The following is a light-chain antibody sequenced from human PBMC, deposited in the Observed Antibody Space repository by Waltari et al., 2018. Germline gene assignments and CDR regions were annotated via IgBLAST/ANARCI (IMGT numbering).Light chain of an antibody. V-gene: IGLV4-69*01. CDR2: INSDGGH. CDR1: TGHSTNI. Sequence: QLVLTQSPSASASLGASVKLTCTLSTGHSTNIIAWLPQQPEKGPRYSMNINSDGGHNKGVGIPDRFSGSSSGAERYLTISSLQSEDEADYYCQTGGHGTWVFGGGTRLTVL. J-gene: IGLJ3*02. CDR3: QTGGHGTWV.